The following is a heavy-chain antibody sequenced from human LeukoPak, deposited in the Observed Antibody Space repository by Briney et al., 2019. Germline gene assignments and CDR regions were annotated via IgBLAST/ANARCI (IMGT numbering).Heavy chain of an antibody. V-gene: IGHV5-10-1*01. J-gene: IGHJ4*02. CDR2: IDPSDSYT. CDR3: ARHDYYGSGSYLPFDY. CDR1: GYSFTSYW. Sequence: GESLKISCKGSGYSFTSYWISWVRQMPGKGLEWMGRIDPSDSYTNYSPSFQGHVTISADKSISTAYLQWSSLKASDTAMYYCARHDYYGSGSYLPFDYWGQGTLVTVSS. D-gene: IGHD3-10*01.